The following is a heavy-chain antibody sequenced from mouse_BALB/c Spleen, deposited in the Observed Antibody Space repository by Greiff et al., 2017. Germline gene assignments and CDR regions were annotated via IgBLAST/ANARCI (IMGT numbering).Heavy chain of an antibody. V-gene: IGHV5-6-5*01. CDR3: ARDGYGSSYDY. D-gene: IGHD1-1*01. J-gene: IGHJ2*01. Sequence: EVMLVESGGGLVKPGGSLKLSCAASGFTFSSYAMSWVRQTPEKRLEWVASISSGGSTYYPDSVKGRFTISRDNARNILYLQMSSLRSEDTAMYYCARDGYGSSYDYWGQGTTLTDSS. CDR1: GFTFSSYA. CDR2: ISSGGST.